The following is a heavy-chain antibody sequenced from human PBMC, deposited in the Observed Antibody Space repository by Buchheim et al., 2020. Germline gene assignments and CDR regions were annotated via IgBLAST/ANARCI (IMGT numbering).Heavy chain of an antibody. CDR3: ARDGDGPADWDY. V-gene: IGHV3-74*01. Sequence: EVQLVESGGGLVQPGGSLRLSCAASGFTFSSFWMHWVRQVPGKGLVWVSRINVDGSATWYVDSVKGRFSISRDNAKNPQYLQMNSPRPEDTAVYYCARDGDGPADWDYWGQGTL. CDR2: INVDGSAT. D-gene: IGHD3/OR15-3a*01. CDR1: GFTFSSFW. J-gene: IGHJ4*02.